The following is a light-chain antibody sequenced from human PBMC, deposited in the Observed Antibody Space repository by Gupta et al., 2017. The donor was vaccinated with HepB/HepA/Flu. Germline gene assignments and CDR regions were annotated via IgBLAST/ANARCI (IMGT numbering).Light chain of an antibody. CDR3: AAWDDSLTGWV. CDR1: SSNIGIKY. Sequence: QWLLTPPPSASGTPGERVSISCSGSSSNIGIKYVYWYQQHPRTAPKLLIQRNNQRPSGVPDRISASKSGNSASLAISGLRSEDGADYYCAAWDDSLTGWVFGGGTKLTVL. V-gene: IGLV1-47*01. CDR2: RNN. J-gene: IGLJ3*02.